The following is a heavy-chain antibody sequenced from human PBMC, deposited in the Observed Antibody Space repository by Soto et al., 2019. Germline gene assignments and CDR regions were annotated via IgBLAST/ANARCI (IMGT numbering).Heavy chain of an antibody. D-gene: IGHD2-2*01. CDR3: ARSSTAILDY. CDR1: GYAFTTYG. Sequence: ASVKVSCKASGYAFTTYGFSWVRQAPGQGLEWMGWISAYNGNTNYAQKFQGRVTLTTDTSTSTAYMELSSLRSEDTAVYYCARSSTAILDYWGQGTLVTVSS. J-gene: IGHJ4*02. V-gene: IGHV1-18*01. CDR2: ISAYNGNT.